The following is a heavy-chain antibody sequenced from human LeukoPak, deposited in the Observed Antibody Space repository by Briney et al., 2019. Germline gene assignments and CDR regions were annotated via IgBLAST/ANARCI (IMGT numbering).Heavy chain of an antibody. Sequence: SETLSLTCAVYGGSFSGYYWSWIRQPPGKGLGWIGEINHSGSTNYNPSLKSRVTISVDTSKNQFSLTLSSVTAADTAVYYCARTRGYCSSTSCRNFDYWGQGTLVTVSS. CDR2: INHSGST. J-gene: IGHJ4*02. D-gene: IGHD2-2*01. CDR1: GGSFSGYY. V-gene: IGHV4-34*01. CDR3: ARTRGYCSSTSCRNFDY.